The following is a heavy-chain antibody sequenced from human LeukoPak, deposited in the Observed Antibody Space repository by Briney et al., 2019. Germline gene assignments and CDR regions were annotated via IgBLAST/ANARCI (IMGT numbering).Heavy chain of an antibody. CDR3: ARGRIQLWALVY. V-gene: IGHV1-8*01. CDR2: MNPNSGNT. CDR1: GDILRTYA. Sequence: ASVKVSCKASGDILRTYALSWVRQATGQGLEWMGWMNPNSGNTGYAQKFQGRVTMTRNTSISTAYMELSSLRSEDTAVYYCARGRIQLWALVYWGQGTLVTVSS. J-gene: IGHJ4*02. D-gene: IGHD5-18*01.